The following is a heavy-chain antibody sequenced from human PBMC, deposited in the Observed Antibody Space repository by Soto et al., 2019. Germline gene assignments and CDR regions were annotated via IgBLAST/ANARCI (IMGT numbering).Heavy chain of an antibody. CDR1: GYSFTSYW. Sequence: GESLKISCNGSGYSFTSYWIGWVRQMPGKGLEWMGIIYPGDSDTRYSPSFQGQVTISADKSISTAYLQWSSLKASDTAMYYCARQAAVAGAYYYYYGMDVWGQGTTVTVSS. CDR2: IYPGDSDT. D-gene: IGHD6-19*01. V-gene: IGHV5-51*01. J-gene: IGHJ6*02. CDR3: ARQAAVAGAYYYYYGMDV.